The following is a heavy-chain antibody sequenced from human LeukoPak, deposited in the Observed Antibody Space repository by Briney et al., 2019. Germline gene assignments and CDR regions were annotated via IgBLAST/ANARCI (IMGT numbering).Heavy chain of an antibody. CDR1: GYTLTELS. CDR3: ASISSHFLRPPYFAY. D-gene: IGHD2/OR15-2a*01. Sequence: ASVKVSCKVSGYTLTELSMHWVRLAPGKGLERMGGFDPEDGETIYAQKFQGRVTMTEDTSTDTAYMELSSLRSEDTAVYYCASISSHFLRPPYFAYWGQGTLVTVSS. J-gene: IGHJ4*02. V-gene: IGHV1-24*01. CDR2: FDPEDGET.